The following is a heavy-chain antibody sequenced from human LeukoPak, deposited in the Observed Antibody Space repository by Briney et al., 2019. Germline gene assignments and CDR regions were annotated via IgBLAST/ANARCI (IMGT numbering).Heavy chain of an antibody. CDR1: GGSISSGGYY. Sequence: SQTLSLTCTVSGGSISSGGYYWSWIRQHPGKGLEWIGYIYYSGSTDYNPSLKSRFTMSVDTSKNQFSLKLSSVTAADTAVYYCASADYDMAFDIWGQGQWSPSLQ. CDR3: ASADYDMAFDI. CDR2: IYYSGST. J-gene: IGHJ3*02. V-gene: IGHV4-31*03. D-gene: IGHD3-9*01.